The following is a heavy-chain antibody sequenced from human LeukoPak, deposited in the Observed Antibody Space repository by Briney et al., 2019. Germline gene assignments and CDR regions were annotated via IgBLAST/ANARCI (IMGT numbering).Heavy chain of an antibody. J-gene: IGHJ4*02. CDR3: AGALYYYDSSGYSDY. Sequence: GGSLRLSCAASGFTFSDYYMSWIRLAPGKGLEWVSYISSSGSTIYYADSVKGRFTISRDNAKNSLYLQMNSLRAEDTAVYYCAGALYYYDSSGYSDYWGQGTLVTVSS. CDR2: ISSSGSTI. CDR1: GFTFSDYY. D-gene: IGHD3-22*01. V-gene: IGHV3-11*01.